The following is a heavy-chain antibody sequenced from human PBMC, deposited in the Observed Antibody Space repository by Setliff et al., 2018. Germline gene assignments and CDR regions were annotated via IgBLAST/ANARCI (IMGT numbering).Heavy chain of an antibody. CDR2: VYYIGTS. CDR1: GGSISGNNFF. D-gene: IGHD5-18*01. Sequence: PSETLSLTCTVSGGSISGNNFFWAWIRQPPGKGLEWLGSVYYIGTSYSHPSLESRVTISVDTSKNQFSLRLTSVTAADTAVYFCARDQTAILDFWGHGTLVTVS. CDR3: ARDQTAILDF. V-gene: IGHV4-39*07. J-gene: IGHJ4*01.